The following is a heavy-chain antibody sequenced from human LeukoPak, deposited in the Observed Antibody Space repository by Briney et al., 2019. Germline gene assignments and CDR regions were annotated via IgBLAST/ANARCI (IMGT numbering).Heavy chain of an antibody. CDR3: ARRAGEYSHPYDY. V-gene: IGHV3-53*01. J-gene: IGHJ4*02. CDR2: IYSGGNT. CDR1: EFSVGSNY. D-gene: IGHD4-17*01. Sequence: GGSLRLSCAASEFSVGSNYMTWVRQAPGKGLEWVSLIYSGGNTHYSDSVKGRFTISRDNSKNTLYLQMNSLRADDTAVYYCARRAGEYSHPYDYWGQGTLVTVSS.